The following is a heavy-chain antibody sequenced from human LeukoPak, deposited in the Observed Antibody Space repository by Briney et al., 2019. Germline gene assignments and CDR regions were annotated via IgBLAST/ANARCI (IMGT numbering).Heavy chain of an antibody. CDR2: ISSGSTYI. CDR3: TRDRVVGATQGLGA. D-gene: IGHD1-26*01. J-gene: IGHJ4*02. CDR1: GFTFSTYI. Sequence: GGSLRLSCATSGFTFSTYIMNWLRQAPGKGLEWVSSISSGSTYIYYADSVKGRFTISRDNAKNSLYLQMNSLRVEDTAIYYCTRDRVVGATQGLGAWGQGTLVTVSS. V-gene: IGHV3-21*01.